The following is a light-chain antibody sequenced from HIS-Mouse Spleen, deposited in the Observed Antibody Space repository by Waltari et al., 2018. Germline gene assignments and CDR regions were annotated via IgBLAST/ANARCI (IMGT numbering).Light chain of an antibody. J-gene: IGKJ1*01. CDR2: GAS. V-gene: IGKV3-15*01. Sequence: EIVMTQXPAXXSVSXXERXTTXCRAXXSVSSNLAWSQXKPGQAPPLHTYGASTXXTRXPAXXXGSGSGTEFTLTISSMQSEDFAVYYCQQYNNWPPWTFGQGTKVEIK. CDR3: QQYNNWPPWT. CDR1: XSVSSN.